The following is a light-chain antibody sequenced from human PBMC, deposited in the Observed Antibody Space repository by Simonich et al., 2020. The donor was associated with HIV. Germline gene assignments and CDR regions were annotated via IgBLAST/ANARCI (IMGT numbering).Light chain of an antibody. CDR2: AAS. CDR1: KSISNS. Sequence: MTQSPSTLSASVGDRVTITCRASKSISNSLAWYQQKPGKAPKLLLYAASRLESGVPSRFSGSGSGTDYTLTISSLQPEDFATYYCQQSYSTPYTFGQGTKLEIK. CDR3: QQSYSTPYT. J-gene: IGKJ2*01. V-gene: IGKV1-NL1*01.